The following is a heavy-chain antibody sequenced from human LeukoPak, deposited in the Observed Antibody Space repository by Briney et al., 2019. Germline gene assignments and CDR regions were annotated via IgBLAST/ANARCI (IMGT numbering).Heavy chain of an antibody. V-gene: IGHV3-30*18. J-gene: IGHJ4*02. CDR3: AKAIVAGAPGRFDY. Sequence: GGSLRLSCAASGFTFSSYGMHWVRQAPGKGLEWVAVISYDGSNKYYADSVKGRFTISRDNSKNTLYLQMNSLRAEDTAVYYCAKAIVAGAPGRFDYWGQGTLVTVSS. CDR2: ISYDGSNK. CDR1: GFTFSSYG. D-gene: IGHD2-2*01.